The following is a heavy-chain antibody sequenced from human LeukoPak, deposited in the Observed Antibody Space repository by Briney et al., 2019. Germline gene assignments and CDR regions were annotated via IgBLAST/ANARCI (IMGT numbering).Heavy chain of an antibody. CDR3: ARGGSSYQH. D-gene: IGHD5-18*01. CDR2: IYYSGST. J-gene: IGHJ1*01. Sequence: SETLSLTCTVSGGSISSYYWSWIRQPPGKGLEWIGYIYYSGSTKYNPSLKSRVTISVDTSKNQFSLKLSSVTAADTAVYYCARGGSSYQHWGQGTLVTVSS. CDR1: GGSISSYY. V-gene: IGHV4-59*12.